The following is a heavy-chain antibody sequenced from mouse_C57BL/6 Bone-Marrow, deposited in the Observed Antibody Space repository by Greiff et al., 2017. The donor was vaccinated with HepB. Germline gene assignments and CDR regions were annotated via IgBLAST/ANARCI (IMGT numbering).Heavy chain of an antibody. J-gene: IGHJ2*01. V-gene: IGHV5-17*01. CDR3: ARSGYYGSSYYFDY. D-gene: IGHD1-1*01. Sequence: EVHLVESGGGLVKPGGSLKLSCAASGFTFSDYGMHWVRQAPEKGLEWVAYISSGSSTIYYADTVKGRFTISRDNAKNTLFLQMTSLRSEDTAMYYCARSGYYGSSYYFDYWGQGTTLTVSS. CDR2: ISSGSSTI. CDR1: GFTFSDYG.